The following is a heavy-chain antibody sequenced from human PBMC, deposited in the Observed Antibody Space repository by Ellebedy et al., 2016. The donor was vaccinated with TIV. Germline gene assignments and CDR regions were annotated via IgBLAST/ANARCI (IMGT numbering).Heavy chain of an antibody. V-gene: IGHV1-2*02. CDR3: ARDFSMVRGAV. D-gene: IGHD3-10*01. J-gene: IGHJ4*02. CDR2: INPTTGGS. CDR1: GYTFTDYY. Sequence: AASVKVSCKASGYTFTDYYIHWVRQAPGQRLEWMGWINPTTGGSDYAQKFQGRVTLTGDPSSSTAYMELNSLRSEDTAIYYCARDFSMVRGAVWGQGTLVAVSS.